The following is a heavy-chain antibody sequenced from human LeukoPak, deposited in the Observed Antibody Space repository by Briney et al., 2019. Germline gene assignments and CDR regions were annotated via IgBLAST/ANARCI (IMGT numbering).Heavy chain of an antibody. Sequence: GASVKVSCKASGYTFTGYYMHWVRQAPGQGLEWMGWINPNGGGTNYAQKFQGRVTMTRDTSISTAYMELSRLRSDDTAVYYCASLVPVLRFLEWLPGYWGQGTLVIVSS. CDR3: ASLVPVLRFLEWLPGY. J-gene: IGHJ4*02. V-gene: IGHV1-2*02. CDR1: GYTFTGYY. D-gene: IGHD3-3*01. CDR2: INPNGGGT.